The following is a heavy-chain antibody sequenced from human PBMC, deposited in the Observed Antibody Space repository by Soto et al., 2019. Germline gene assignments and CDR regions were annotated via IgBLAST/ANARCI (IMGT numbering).Heavy chain of an antibody. V-gene: IGHV1-69*06. J-gene: IGHJ4*02. CDR1: GGTFSSYA. Sequence: ASVKVSCKASGGTFSSYAISWVRQAPGQGLEWMGGIIPIFGTANYAQKFQGRVTITADRSTSTAYMELSSLRFEDTAVYYCARDGGTRLRYFDWLLTFDYWGQGTLVTVSS. D-gene: IGHD3-9*01. CDR3: ARDGGTRLRYFDWLLTFDY. CDR2: IIPIFGTA.